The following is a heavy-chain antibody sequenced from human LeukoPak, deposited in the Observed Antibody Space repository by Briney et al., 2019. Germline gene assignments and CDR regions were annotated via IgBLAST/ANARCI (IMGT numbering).Heavy chain of an antibody. CDR2: IYHSGGT. CDR3: ARAKVVPAATFDY. V-gene: IGHV4-39*07. D-gene: IGHD2-2*01. Sequence: IPSETLSLTCTVSGGSINNGGYYWSWIRQPPGKGLEWIGEIYHSGGTNYNPSLKSRVTISVDKSKNQFSLKLSSVTAADTAVYYCARAKVVPAATFDYWGQGTLVTVSS. J-gene: IGHJ4*02. CDR1: GGSINNGGYY.